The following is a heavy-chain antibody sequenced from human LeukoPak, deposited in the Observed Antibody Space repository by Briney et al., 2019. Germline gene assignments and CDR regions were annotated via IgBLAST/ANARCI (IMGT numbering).Heavy chain of an antibody. CDR2: IPYDGSNK. V-gene: IGHV3-30-3*01. CDR1: GFTFSSYA. CDR3: ARDLGYGESEGYYYYGMDV. D-gene: IGHD4-17*01. Sequence: PGGSLRLSCAASGFTFSSYAMHWVRQAPGKGLEWVAVIPYDGSNKYYADSVKGRFTISRDNSKNTLYLQMNSLRAEDTAVYYCARDLGYGESEGYYYYGMDVWGQGTTVTVSS. J-gene: IGHJ6*02.